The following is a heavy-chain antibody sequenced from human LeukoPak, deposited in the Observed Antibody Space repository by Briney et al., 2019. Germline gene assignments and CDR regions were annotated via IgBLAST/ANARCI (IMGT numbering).Heavy chain of an antibody. CDR3: ATSYFDILTGYRPLSY. CDR1: GYTFTSYY. Sequence: GASVKVSCKASGYTFTSYYMHWVRQAPGQGLEWMGLINPTGGSTGYAQKFQGRVTMTRDMSTSTDYMELSSLRSEDTAMYYCATSYFDILTGYRPLSYWGQGTLVTVSS. D-gene: IGHD3-9*01. V-gene: IGHV1-46*01. CDR2: INPTGGST. J-gene: IGHJ4*02.